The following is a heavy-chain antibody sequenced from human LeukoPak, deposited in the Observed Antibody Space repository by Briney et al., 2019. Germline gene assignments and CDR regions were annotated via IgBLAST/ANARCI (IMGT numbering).Heavy chain of an antibody. J-gene: IGHJ6*02. CDR3: ARDYRIEGVTGYYYYGMDV. V-gene: IGHV3-53*01. D-gene: IGHD1-26*01. CDR2: LYTGGST. CDR1: GSTVSSNY. Sequence: PGGSLRLSCAVSGSTVSSNYMSWVRQAPGRGLEWVSVLYTGGSTYYADSVKGRFTISRDDSKNTLYPQMNSLRTQDTAVYYCARDYRIEGVTGYYYYGMDVWGQGTTVTVSS.